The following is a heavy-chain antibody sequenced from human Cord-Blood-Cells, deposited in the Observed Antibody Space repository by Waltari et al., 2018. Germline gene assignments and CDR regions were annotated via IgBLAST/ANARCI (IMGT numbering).Heavy chain of an antibody. CDR1: GYSFTSYC. V-gene: IGHV5-51*01. J-gene: IGHJ1*01. CDR3: AIDPHYIVVVPAAIPEYFQH. D-gene: IGHD2-2*02. Sequence: EVQLVQSGAEGKKPGESLKISCKGSGYSFTSYCIGWVRQMPGKCLEWMGMIYPGDSDTRYRPSFQGQVTMSADTSISTAYMQWSSLKASNTAMYDCAIDPHYIVVVPAAIPEYFQHWGQGTLVTVSS. CDR2: IYPGDSDT.